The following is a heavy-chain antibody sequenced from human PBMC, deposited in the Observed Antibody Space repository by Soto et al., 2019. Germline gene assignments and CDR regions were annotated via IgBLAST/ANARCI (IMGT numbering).Heavy chain of an antibody. CDR2: IYPGDSDT. CDR1: GYSFTSYW. J-gene: IGHJ5*02. CDR3: ARRFLGVPAAIPWFDP. V-gene: IGHV5-51*01. Sequence: GESLKISCKGSGYSFTSYWIGWVRQMPGKGLEWMGIIYPGDSDTRYSPSFQGQVTISADKSISTAYLQWSSLKASDTAMYYCARRFLGVPAAIPWFDPWGQGTLVTVSS. D-gene: IGHD2-2*01.